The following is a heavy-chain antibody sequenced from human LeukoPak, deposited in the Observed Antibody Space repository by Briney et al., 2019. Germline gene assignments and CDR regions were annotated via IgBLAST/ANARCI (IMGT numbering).Heavy chain of an antibody. CDR1: EFIFSGYW. D-gene: IGHD6-13*01. Sequence: QSGGSLRLSCAASEFIFSGYWMNWVRQAPGKGLEWVANIKQDGSERQYVDSVRGRFTISRDNAKNSLYLQMNSLRVEDTAVYYCARDGFVGAADYWGQGTLVTVSS. J-gene: IGHJ4*02. CDR2: IKQDGSER. V-gene: IGHV3-7*01. CDR3: ARDGFVGAADY.